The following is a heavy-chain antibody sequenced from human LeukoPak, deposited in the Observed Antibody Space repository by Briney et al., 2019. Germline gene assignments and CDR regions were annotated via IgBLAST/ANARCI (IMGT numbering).Heavy chain of an antibody. CDR1: GGTFSSYA. J-gene: IGHJ4*02. Sequence: ASVKVSCKASGGTFSSYAISWVRQAPGQGLEWMGGIIPIFGTANYAQKFQGRVTITTDESTSTAYMELSSLRSEDTAVYYCARVPVSYHYDSSGCDYWGQGTVVTVSS. CDR3: ARVPVSYHYDSSGCDY. V-gene: IGHV1-69*05. D-gene: IGHD3-22*01. CDR2: IIPIFGTA.